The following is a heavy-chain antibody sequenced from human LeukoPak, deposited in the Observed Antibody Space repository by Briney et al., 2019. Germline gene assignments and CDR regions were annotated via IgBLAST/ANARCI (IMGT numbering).Heavy chain of an antibody. D-gene: IGHD3-10*01. J-gene: IGHJ5*02. CDR1: GGSISSYY. V-gene: IGHV4-59*01. Sequence: SETLSLTCTVSGGSISSYYWSWIRQPPGKGLEWIGYIYYSGSTNYNPSLKSRVTISVDTSKNQFSLKLSSVTAADTAVYYCARVRTAGTNWFDPWGQGTLVTVSS. CDR2: IYYSGST. CDR3: ARVRTAGTNWFDP.